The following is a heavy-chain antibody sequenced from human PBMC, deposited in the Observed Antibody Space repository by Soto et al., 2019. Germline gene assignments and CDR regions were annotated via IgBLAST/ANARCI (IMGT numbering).Heavy chain of an antibody. Sequence: ASVKVSCKASGGTFSSYTISWVRQAPGQGLEWMGWINPNSGGTSYAQKFQGRVTMTRDTSTSTVYMELSSLRSEDTAVYYCARHLPYCGGDCYSLDYWGQGTLVTVSS. CDR2: INPNSGGT. CDR3: ARHLPYCGGDCYSLDY. D-gene: IGHD2-21*02. J-gene: IGHJ4*02. CDR1: GGTFSSYT. V-gene: IGHV1-8*02.